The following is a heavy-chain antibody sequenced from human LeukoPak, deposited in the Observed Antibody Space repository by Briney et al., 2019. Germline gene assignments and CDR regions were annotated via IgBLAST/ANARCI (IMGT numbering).Heavy chain of an antibody. Sequence: SETLSLTCTVSGGSISSYYWGWIRQPPGKGLEWIGSIYYSGSTYYNPSLKSRVTISVDTSKNQFSLKLSSVTAADTAVYYCARGGGNWFDPWGQGTLVTVSS. CDR3: ARGGGNWFDP. D-gene: IGHD3-16*01. CDR1: GGSISSYY. V-gene: IGHV4-39*01. CDR2: IYYSGST. J-gene: IGHJ5*02.